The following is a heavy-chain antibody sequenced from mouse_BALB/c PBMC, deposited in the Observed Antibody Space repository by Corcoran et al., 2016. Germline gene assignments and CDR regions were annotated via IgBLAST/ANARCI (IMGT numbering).Heavy chain of an antibody. J-gene: IGHJ3*01. V-gene: IGHV4-1*02. Sequence: EVMLLESGGGLVQPGDSLILSCAASGFDFSRSWIRWVRQAPGKGLEWIGEMNPDSRTINYTPSLKDKFIISRDNAKNTLCLQMSKVRSEDTALYYCARLHYYGLFAYWGQGTLVTVSA. CDR2: MNPDSRTI. D-gene: IGHD1-1*01. CDR1: GFDFSRSW. CDR3: ARLHYYGLFAY.